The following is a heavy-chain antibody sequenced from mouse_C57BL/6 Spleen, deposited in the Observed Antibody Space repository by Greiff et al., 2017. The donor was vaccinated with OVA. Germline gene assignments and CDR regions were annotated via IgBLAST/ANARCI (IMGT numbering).Heavy chain of an antibody. V-gene: IGHV5-9-1*02. Sequence: EVKLVESGEGLVKPGGSLKLSCAASGFTFSSYAMSWVRQTPEKRLEWVAYISSGGDYIYYADTVKGRFTISRDNARNTLYLQMSSLKSEDTAMYYCTRGGDYYGPLDYWGQGTTLTVSS. D-gene: IGHD1-1*01. CDR3: TRGGDYYGPLDY. CDR1: GFTFSSYA. J-gene: IGHJ2*01. CDR2: ISSGGDYI.